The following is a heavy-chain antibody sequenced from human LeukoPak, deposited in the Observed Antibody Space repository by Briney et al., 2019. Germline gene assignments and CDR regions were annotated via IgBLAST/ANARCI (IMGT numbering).Heavy chain of an antibody. CDR1: GYTFTSYD. D-gene: IGHD3-3*01. CDR3: ARGGHDFWSGYQDY. Sequence: ASVKVSCKASGYTFTSYDINWVRQATGQGLEWMGWMNPNSGNTGYAQKFQGRVTMTRNTSISTAYMELSSLRSEDTAVHYCARGGHDFWSGYQDYWGQGTLVTVSS. V-gene: IGHV1-8*01. J-gene: IGHJ4*02. CDR2: MNPNSGNT.